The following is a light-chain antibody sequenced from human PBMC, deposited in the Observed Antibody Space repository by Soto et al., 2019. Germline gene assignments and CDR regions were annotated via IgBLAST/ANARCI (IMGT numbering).Light chain of an antibody. CDR2: AAS. Sequence: DIPMTQSPSSLSASVGDRVTITCRASQSISNYLNWYQQKPGKAPNLLIYAASSLQSGVPSRFSGSGSGTDFTLTISSLQPEDFVTYYCQETYSTLQTFGGGTKVEIK. V-gene: IGKV1-39*01. CDR3: QETYSTLQT. J-gene: IGKJ4*01. CDR1: QSISNY.